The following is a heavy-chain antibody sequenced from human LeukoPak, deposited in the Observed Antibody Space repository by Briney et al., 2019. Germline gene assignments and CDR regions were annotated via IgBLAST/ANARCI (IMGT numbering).Heavy chain of an antibody. J-gene: IGHJ4*02. CDR1: GFTFSSYT. Sequence: PGGSLRLSCAASGFTFSSYTMTWVRQAPGKGLEWVSVISGGGVSTNYADSVKGRFTISRDDSKNTLYLQMNSLRVEDTAVYYCAKVSSAYCSGGSCYADSWGQGTLVTVSS. D-gene: IGHD2-15*01. CDR2: ISGGGVST. V-gene: IGHV3-23*01. CDR3: AKVSSAYCSGGSCYADS.